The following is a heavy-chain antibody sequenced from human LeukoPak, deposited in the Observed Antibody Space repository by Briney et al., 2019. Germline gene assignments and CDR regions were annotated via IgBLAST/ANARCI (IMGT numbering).Heavy chain of an antibody. CDR2: INTDGSRT. V-gene: IGHV3-74*01. J-gene: IGHJ4*02. CDR1: GLTFSNYW. D-gene: IGHD3-16*02. CDR3: ARGLGGSYPFDC. Sequence: GGSLRLSCAASGLTFSNYWMDWVRQAPGKGLVWVSRINTDGSRTTYADSVKGRFTISRDNAKNTLYLQMNSLRADDTAVYFCARGLGGSYPFDCWGLGALVTVSS.